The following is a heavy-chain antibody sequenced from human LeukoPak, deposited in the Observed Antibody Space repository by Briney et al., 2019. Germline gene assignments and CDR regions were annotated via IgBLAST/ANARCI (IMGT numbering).Heavy chain of an antibody. Sequence: GRSLRLSCAASGFTFSSYAMNWVRQAPGKGLEWVSVINSGGHTDYADSVKGRFTISRDNSKNTLYLQMSSLRVEDTAVYYCAREGSSAYHFDYWGQGTLVTVSS. V-gene: IGHV3-53*01. J-gene: IGHJ4*02. D-gene: IGHD3-22*01. CDR1: GFTFSSYA. CDR2: INSGGHT. CDR3: AREGSSAYHFDY.